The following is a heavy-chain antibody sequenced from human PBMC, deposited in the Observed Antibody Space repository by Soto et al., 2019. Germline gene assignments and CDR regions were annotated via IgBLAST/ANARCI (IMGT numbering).Heavy chain of an antibody. Sequence: EVQLVESGGGLVQPGGSLRLSCAASGFSFSDYWMTWVRQARGKRLEWVANIKQDGSEKYYVDSLKGRLTISRDNAENSVYLQMSSLRAEDTAVYHCARYSGSYGIEYWGRGTLVTVSS. J-gene: IGHJ4*02. CDR3: ARYSGSYGIEY. CDR2: IKQDGSEK. V-gene: IGHV3-7*01. CDR1: GFSFSDYW. D-gene: IGHD1-26*01.